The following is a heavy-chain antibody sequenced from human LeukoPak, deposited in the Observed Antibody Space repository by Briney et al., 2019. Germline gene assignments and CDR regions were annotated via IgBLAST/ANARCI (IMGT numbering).Heavy chain of an antibody. J-gene: IGHJ3*02. CDR1: GFIVSRNY. D-gene: IGHD3-9*01. V-gene: IGHV3-53*01. CDR3: ARATLSITIFATAFDI. CDR2: IYSGGGT. Sequence: GGSLRLSCAASGFIVSRNYMSWVRQAPGKGLEWVSVIYSGGGTYYADSVKGRFTISRDNSKNTLYLQMNRVRAEDTAVYYCARATLSITIFATAFDIWGQGTMVTVSS.